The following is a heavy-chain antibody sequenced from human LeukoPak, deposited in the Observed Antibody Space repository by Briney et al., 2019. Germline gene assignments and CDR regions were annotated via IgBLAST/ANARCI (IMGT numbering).Heavy chain of an antibody. CDR3: ARVPGGQGGYYYGRAV. D-gene: IGHD2-8*02. CDR1: GYTFTGYY. Sequence: GASVKVSCKASGYTFTGYYMHRVRQAPGQGLEWMGWINPNSGGTNYAQKFQGRVTMTRDTSISTAYMELSRLRSDDTAVYYCARVPGGQGGYYYGRAVWGQGPTATVSS. CDR2: INPNSGGT. V-gene: IGHV1-2*02. J-gene: IGHJ6*02.